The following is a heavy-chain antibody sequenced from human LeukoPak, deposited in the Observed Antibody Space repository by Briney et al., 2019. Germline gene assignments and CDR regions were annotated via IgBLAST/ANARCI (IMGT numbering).Heavy chain of an antibody. CDR3: ARLGSSGYDLDY. Sequence: SETLSLTCTVSGGSINNYYWSWIRQPPGKGLEWIGYTYYSGSTNYNPSLKSRVTISVDTSKNQFYLKLSSVTAADTAVYYCARLGSSGYDLDYWGQGTLVTVSS. V-gene: IGHV4-59*08. J-gene: IGHJ4*02. CDR1: GGSINNYY. D-gene: IGHD5-12*01. CDR2: TYYSGST.